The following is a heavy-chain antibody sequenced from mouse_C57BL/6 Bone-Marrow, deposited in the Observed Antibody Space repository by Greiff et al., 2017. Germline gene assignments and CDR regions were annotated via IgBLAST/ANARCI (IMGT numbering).Heavy chain of an antibody. CDR3: ARNPTWYRFDY. J-gene: IGHJ2*01. D-gene: IGHD5-5*01. Sequence: QVQLQQPGAELVRPGTSVKLSCKASGYTFTSYWMHWVKQRPGQGLEWIGGIDPSDSYTNYNQKFKGKATLTVDTSSSTAYMQLSSLTSEDSAVYYCARNPTWYRFDYWGQGTTLTVSS. CDR2: IDPSDSYT. CDR1: GYTFTSYW. V-gene: IGHV1-59*01.